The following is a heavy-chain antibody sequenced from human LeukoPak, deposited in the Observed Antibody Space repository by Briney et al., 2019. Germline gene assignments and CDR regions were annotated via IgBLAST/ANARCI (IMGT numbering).Heavy chain of an antibody. CDR3: ARDYYDSSGYYPIDY. J-gene: IGHJ4*02. D-gene: IGHD3-22*01. Sequence: ASVKVSCKASGYTFTSYGISWVRQAPGQGLEWVGWISAYNGNTNYAQKLQGRVTMTTDTSTSTAYMELRSLRSDDTAVYYCARDYYDSSGYYPIDYWGQGTLVTVSS. CDR2: ISAYNGNT. CDR1: GYTFTSYG. V-gene: IGHV1-18*01.